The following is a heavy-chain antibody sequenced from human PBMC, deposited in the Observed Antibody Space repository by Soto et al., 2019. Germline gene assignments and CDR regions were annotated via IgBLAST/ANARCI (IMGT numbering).Heavy chain of an antibody. D-gene: IGHD2-8*01. J-gene: IGHJ6*02. CDR3: AKNGQPPYYYYGMDV. CDR2: ISGYNGDT. V-gene: IGHV1-18*01. Sequence: VKVSCKASGYTFTRYGISWVRQAPGQGLEWMGWISGYNGDTKYAQKFQGRVTMTVDTSTTTAYMELRSLTSDDRAVYYCAKNGQPPYYYYGMDVWGQGTTVTVSS. CDR1: GYTFTRYG.